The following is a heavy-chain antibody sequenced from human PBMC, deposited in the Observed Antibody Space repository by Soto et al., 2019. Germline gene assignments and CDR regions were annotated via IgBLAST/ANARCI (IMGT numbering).Heavy chain of an antibody. CDR2: ISRSSSTI. D-gene: IGHD3-22*01. J-gene: IGHJ4*02. V-gene: IGHV3-48*02. CDR3: ARALSGYDSSGG. CDR1: GFTFSSYS. Sequence: EVQLVESGGGLVQPGGSLRLSCAASGFTFSSYSMNWVRQAPGKGLEWVSYISRSSSTIYYADSVKGRFTISRDNAKNSLYLPLNSLRDEDTAVYYCARALSGYDSSGGWGQGTLVTVSS.